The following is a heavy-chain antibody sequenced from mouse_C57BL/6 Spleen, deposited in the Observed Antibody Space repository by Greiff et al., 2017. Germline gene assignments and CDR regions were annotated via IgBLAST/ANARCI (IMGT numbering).Heavy chain of an antibody. CDR1: GFSLTSYG. Sequence: QVQLQQSGPGLVQPSQSLSITCTVSGFSLTSYGVHWVRQSPGKGLEWLGVIWSGGSTDYNAAFISRLSISKDNSKSQVFFKMNSLQADDTAIYYCARNNGIYYGNYTGAWFAYWGQGTLVTVSA. D-gene: IGHD2-1*01. CDR3: ARNNGIYYGNYTGAWFAY. V-gene: IGHV2-2*01. J-gene: IGHJ3*01. CDR2: IWSGGST.